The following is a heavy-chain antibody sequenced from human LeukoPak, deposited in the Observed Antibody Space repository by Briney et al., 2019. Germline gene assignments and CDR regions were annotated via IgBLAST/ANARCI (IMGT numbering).Heavy chain of an antibody. Sequence: SETLSLTCTVAGGSISSYYWSWIRQPAGKGLECIGRIYTSGSTNYNPSLKSRVTMSVDTSKNQFSLKLSSVTAADTAVYYCARDPGWETRDDAFDIWGQGTMVTVSS. D-gene: IGHD1-26*01. J-gene: IGHJ3*02. CDR3: ARDPGWETRDDAFDI. CDR2: IYTSGST. CDR1: GGSISSYY. V-gene: IGHV4-4*07.